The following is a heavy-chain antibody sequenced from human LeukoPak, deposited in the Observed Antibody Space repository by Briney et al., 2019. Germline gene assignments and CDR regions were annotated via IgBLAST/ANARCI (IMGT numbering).Heavy chain of an antibody. J-gene: IGHJ3*02. CDR3: ARWTSITMVRGADAFDI. D-gene: IGHD3-10*01. CDR2: INAGNGNT. V-gene: IGHV1-3*01. CDR1: GYTFTSYA. Sequence: GASVKVSCKASGYTFTSYATHWVRQAPGQRLEWMGWINAGNGNTKYSQKFQGRVTITRDTSASTAYMELSSLRSEDTAVYYCARWTSITMVRGADAFDIWGQGTMATVSS.